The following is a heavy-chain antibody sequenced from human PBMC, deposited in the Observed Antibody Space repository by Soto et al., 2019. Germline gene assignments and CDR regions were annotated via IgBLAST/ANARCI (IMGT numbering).Heavy chain of an antibody. J-gene: IGHJ6*02. Sequence: GESLKISCKGSGYSFTSYWIGWVRQMPGKGLEWMGIIYPGDSDTRYSPSFQGQVTISADKSISTAYLQWSSLKASDTAMYYCARAILGEYQLLYNYYYGMDVWGQGTTVTVS. V-gene: IGHV5-51*01. D-gene: IGHD2-2*02. CDR3: ARAILGEYQLLYNYYYGMDV. CDR2: IYPGDSDT. CDR1: GYSFTSYW.